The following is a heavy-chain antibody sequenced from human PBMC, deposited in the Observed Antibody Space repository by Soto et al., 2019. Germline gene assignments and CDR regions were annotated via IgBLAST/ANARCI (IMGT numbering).Heavy chain of an antibody. V-gene: IGHV3-30-3*01. Sequence: PGGSLRLSCAASGFTFSSYAMHWVRQAPGKGLEWVAVISYDGSNKYYADSVKGRFTISRDNSKNTLYLQMNSRRAEDTAVYYCAGGRGYSYGYLDYWGQGTLVTVSS. CDR1: GFTFSSYA. CDR2: ISYDGSNK. D-gene: IGHD5-18*01. J-gene: IGHJ4*02. CDR3: AGGRGYSYGYLDY.